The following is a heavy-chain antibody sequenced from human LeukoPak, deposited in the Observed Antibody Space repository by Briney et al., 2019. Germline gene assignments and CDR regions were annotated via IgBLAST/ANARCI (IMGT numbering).Heavy chain of an antibody. Sequence: SQTLSLTCAISGDNVSSNSAVWNWIRQSPSRGLEWLGRTYYKSKWSSDFAISVKSRITINPDTSKNQFSLHLNSVTPEDTAVYYCARGDIALDYWGQGTLVTVSS. V-gene: IGHV6-1*01. CDR1: GDNVSSNSAV. J-gene: IGHJ4*02. CDR2: TYYKSKWSS. CDR3: ARGDIALDY. D-gene: IGHD5-12*01.